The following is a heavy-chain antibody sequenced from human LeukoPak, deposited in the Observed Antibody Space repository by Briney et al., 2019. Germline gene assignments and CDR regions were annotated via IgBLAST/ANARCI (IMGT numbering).Heavy chain of an antibody. Sequence: GGSLRLSCAASGFTFSSYGMHWVRQAPGKGLEWVAVISYDGSNKYYAGSVKGRFTISRDNSKNTLYLQMNSLRAEDTAVYYCAAVLSPYYGMDVWGQGTTVTVSS. CDR3: AAVLSPYYGMDV. CDR2: ISYDGSNK. J-gene: IGHJ6*02. V-gene: IGHV3-30*03. D-gene: IGHD5/OR15-5a*01. CDR1: GFTFSSYG.